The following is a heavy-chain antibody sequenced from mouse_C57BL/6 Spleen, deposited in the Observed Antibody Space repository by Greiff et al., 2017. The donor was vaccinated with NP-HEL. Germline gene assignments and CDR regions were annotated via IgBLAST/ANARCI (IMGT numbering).Heavy chain of an antibody. CDR2: IDPNSGGT. V-gene: IGHV1-72*01. CDR3: ANNGDYGSSYFAY. J-gene: IGHJ3*01. CDR1: GYTFTSYW. Sequence: QVQLKQPGAELVKPGASVKLSCKASGYTFTSYWMHWVKQRPGRGLEWIGRIDPNSGGTKYNEKFKSKATLTVDKPSSTAYMQRSSLTSEDSAVYYCANNGDYGSSYFAYWGQGTLVTVSA. D-gene: IGHD1-1*01.